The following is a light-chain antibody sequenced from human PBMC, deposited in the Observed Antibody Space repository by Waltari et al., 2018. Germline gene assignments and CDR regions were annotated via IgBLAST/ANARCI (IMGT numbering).Light chain of an antibody. CDR1: QSIATR. CDR2: DAS. J-gene: IGKJ2*01. CDR3: QQSSNLPYT. Sequence: DIQMTQSPSSLSASVGDRVTITCRASQSIATRLNWYQQKPGKAPKVLMYDASTLQRWVPSRFSGSASGTHFTLTISSLQPEDSATYYCQQSSNLPYTFGQGTKLEIK. V-gene: IGKV1-39*01.